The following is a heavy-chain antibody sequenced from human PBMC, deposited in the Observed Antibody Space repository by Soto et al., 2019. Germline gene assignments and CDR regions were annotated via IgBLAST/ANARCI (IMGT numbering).Heavy chain of an antibody. CDR1: GRSFSSTGCN. J-gene: IGHJ6*03. D-gene: IGHD6-6*01. Sequence: SETQSLTCTVSGRSFSSTGCNCGWIRQPTEKGLVWIGGIYYSGSTYYNPSLKSPVTISVDTSKNQFALKLSSVTPADTAVYYCARHLSSIAARRYYYYYYMDVWGKGTTVTVSS. CDR2: IYYSGST. CDR3: ARHLSSIAARRYYYYYYMDV. V-gene: IGHV4-39*01.